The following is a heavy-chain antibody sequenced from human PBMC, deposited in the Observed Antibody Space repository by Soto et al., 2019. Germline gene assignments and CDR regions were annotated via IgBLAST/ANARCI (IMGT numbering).Heavy chain of an antibody. CDR2: INAGNGDT. J-gene: IGHJ5*02. D-gene: IGHD5-12*01. V-gene: IGHV1-3*01. CDR3: ARAISGYVT. Sequence: GASVKVSCKASGITFSSYAMHWVRQAPGQRLEWMGWINAGNGDTRYSQIFQGRVTPTRDTSASTVYLDLSSLRSEDTAIYYCARAISGYVTWGQGTLVTVSS. CDR1: GITFSSYA.